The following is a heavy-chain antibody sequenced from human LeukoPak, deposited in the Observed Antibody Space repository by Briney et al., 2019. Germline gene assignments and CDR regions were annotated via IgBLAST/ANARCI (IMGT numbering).Heavy chain of an antibody. J-gene: IGHJ4*02. CDR3: TRGRYNYGFFDY. CDR1: GGSFSGYY. CDR2: MNHSGSS. Sequence: SETLSPTCAVYGGSFSGYYWSWIRQPPGKGLEWIGEMNHSGSSNYNSSLKSRVTISVDTSKNQFSLKLASVTAADMAVYYCTRGRYNYGFFDYWGQGTPVTVSS. V-gene: IGHV4-34*01. D-gene: IGHD5-18*01.